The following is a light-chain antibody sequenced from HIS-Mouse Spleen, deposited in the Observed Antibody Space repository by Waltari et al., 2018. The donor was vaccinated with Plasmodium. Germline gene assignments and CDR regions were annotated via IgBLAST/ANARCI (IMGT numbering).Light chain of an antibody. CDR3: LQHNSYPRT. CDR1: QGLSKY. Sequence: DTQMTQSPSAMCESVGDRVTITRRASQGLSKYLSLFQQKPGKVPKRLIYAASSLQSGVPSRFSGSGPGTEVSLSISSPQSGDFATYYCLQHNSYPRTFGQGTKVEIK. V-gene: IGKV1-17*03. J-gene: IGKJ1*01. CDR2: AAS.